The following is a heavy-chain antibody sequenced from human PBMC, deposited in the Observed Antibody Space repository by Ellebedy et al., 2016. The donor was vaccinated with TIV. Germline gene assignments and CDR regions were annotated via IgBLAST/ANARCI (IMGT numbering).Heavy chain of an antibody. Sequence: GESLKISCAASGFILSRHGMHWVRQAPGKGLEWVTLIWFDGSKEYYADSVKGRFTISRDNSRNTVYLQMNSLRVEDTAVYYCVRTARIADYWGQGTLVTVSS. V-gene: IGHV3-33*01. CDR1: GFILSRHG. D-gene: IGHD2-21*02. CDR3: VRTARIADY. J-gene: IGHJ4*02. CDR2: IWFDGSKE.